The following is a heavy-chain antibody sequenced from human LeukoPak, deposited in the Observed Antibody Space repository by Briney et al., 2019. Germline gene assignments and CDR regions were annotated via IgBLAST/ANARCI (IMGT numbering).Heavy chain of an antibody. D-gene: IGHD3-16*02. CDR1: GGSFSGYY. V-gene: IGHV4-34*01. J-gene: IGHJ4*02. Sequence: PSETLSLTCDVSGGSFSGYYWTWMRQPPGKGLEWIGEINHSGITNYNPSLKSRVTISLDTSKNQFSLRLTSVTAADTAVYYCARGRPPSFFDYWGQGTLVTVSS. CDR2: INHSGIT. CDR3: ARGRPPSFFDY.